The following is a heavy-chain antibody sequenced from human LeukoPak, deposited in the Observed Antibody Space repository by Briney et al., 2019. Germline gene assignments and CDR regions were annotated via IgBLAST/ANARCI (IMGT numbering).Heavy chain of an antibody. CDR3: ARGTFGCSGGSCYSKAYDY. D-gene: IGHD2-15*01. V-gene: IGHV3-11*01. CDR2: ISCSGSTI. CDR1: GFTFSDYY. J-gene: IGHJ4*02. Sequence: GGSLGLSCAASGFTFSDYYMRWIRQAPGKGLEWVSYISCSGSTIYYADSVKRRFTISRDNAKNSLYMQMNSLRAEDTAVYYCARGTFGCSGGSCYSKAYDYWGQGTLVTVSS.